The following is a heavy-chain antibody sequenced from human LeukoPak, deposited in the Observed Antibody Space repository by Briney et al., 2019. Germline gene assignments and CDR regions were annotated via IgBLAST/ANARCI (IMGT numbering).Heavy chain of an antibody. J-gene: IGHJ3*02. Sequence: GGSLRLSCAASGFTFSSYSMNWVRQAPGKGLEWVSAISDSGGSTYYADSVKGRFTISRVNSKNTLYLQMNSLRAEDTAVYYCARGSTYYDFWSGHTEDAFDIWGQGTMVTVSS. D-gene: IGHD3-3*01. V-gene: IGHV3-23*01. CDR1: GFTFSSYS. CDR3: ARGSTYYDFWSGHTEDAFDI. CDR2: ISDSGGST.